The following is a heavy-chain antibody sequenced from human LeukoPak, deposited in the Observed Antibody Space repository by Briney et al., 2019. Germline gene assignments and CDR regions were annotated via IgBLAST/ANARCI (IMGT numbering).Heavy chain of an antibody. CDR2: IWYDGSNK. J-gene: IGHJ4*02. Sequence: PGGSLRLSCAASGFTFSNYAMHWVRQAPDKGLEWVAVIWYDGSNKFYADSAKGRFTVSRDNSKNTLYLQMNSLRAEDTAVYYCARDWSDMKDYWGQGTLVTVSS. V-gene: IGHV3-33*01. D-gene: IGHD2-15*01. CDR1: GFTFSNYA. CDR3: ARDWSDMKDY.